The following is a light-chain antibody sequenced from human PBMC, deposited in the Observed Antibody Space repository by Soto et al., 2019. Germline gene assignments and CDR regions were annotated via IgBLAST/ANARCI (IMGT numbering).Light chain of an antibody. CDR3: QQYNSYSWT. CDR2: KAS. CDR1: QGISSW. J-gene: IGKJ1*01. Sequence: IKMTQAPSTLSASIGDRVTITCRASQGISSWLAWYQQKPGKAPKLLIYKASSLESGVPSRFSGSGSGTEFTLTISSLQPDDFATYYCQQYNSYSWTFGQGTKVDI. V-gene: IGKV1-5*03.